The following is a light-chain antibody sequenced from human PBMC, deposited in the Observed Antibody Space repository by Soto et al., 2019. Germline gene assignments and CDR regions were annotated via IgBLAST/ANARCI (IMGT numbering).Light chain of an antibody. CDR3: QQSRSVPSP. Sequence: DIQMTQSPSTLSASVGDRVTITCRASQNIDAWLAWYQQKPGKAPNLLIYKASILEIGVPSRFRGSGSGTEFTLTISSLQPDDFATYSGQQSRSVPSPFGQGTKLEI. J-gene: IGKJ2*01. CDR2: KAS. V-gene: IGKV1-5*03. CDR1: QNIDAW.